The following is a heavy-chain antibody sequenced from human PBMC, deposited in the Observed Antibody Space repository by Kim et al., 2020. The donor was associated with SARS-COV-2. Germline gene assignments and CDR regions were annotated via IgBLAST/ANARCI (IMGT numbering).Heavy chain of an antibody. CDR2: INAGNGNT. V-gene: IGHV1-3*01. Sequence: ASVKVSCKASGYTFTSYAMHWVRQAPGQRLEWMGWINAGNGNTKYSQKFQGRVTITRDTSASTAYMELSSLRSEDTAVYYCASVDIVATGYYYGMDVWGQGTTVTVSS. CDR3: ASVDIVATGYYYGMDV. J-gene: IGHJ6*02. CDR1: GYTFTSYA. D-gene: IGHD5-12*01.